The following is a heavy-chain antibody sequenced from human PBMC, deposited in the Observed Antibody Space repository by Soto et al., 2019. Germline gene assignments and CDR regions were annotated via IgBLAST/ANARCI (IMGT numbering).Heavy chain of an antibody. CDR1: GFSRSTSGMC. J-gene: IGHJ6*02. Sequence: SGPTLVNPTQTLTLTCTFSGFSRSTSGMCVSWIRQPPGKALEWLALIDWDDDKYYSTSLKTRLTIPKDTSKNQVVLTMTAMDPVDTATYYCARSYSSHSPYPFSGMDVWGQGTTVTVSS. D-gene: IGHD6-13*01. V-gene: IGHV2-70*01. CDR3: ARSYSSHSPYPFSGMDV. CDR2: IDWDDDK.